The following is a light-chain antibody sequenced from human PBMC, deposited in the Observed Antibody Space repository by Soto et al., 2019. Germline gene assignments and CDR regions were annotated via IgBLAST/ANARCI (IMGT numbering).Light chain of an antibody. CDR2: AAS. CDR1: QSISSY. Sequence: DIQMTQSPSSLYASVGDRVNITCRAIQSISSYLNWYQQKPGKAPKLLIYAASSLQSGVPSRFSGSGSGTDFTLTISSLQPEDFATYYCQQSYSTLSITFGQGTRLEIK. CDR3: QQSYSTLSIT. V-gene: IGKV1-39*01. J-gene: IGKJ5*01.